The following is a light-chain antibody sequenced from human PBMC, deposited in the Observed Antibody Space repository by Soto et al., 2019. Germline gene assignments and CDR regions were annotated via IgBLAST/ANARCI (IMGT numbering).Light chain of an antibody. CDR2: DAS. V-gene: IGKV1-5*01. Sequence: DIQMTQSPSTLSASVGDRVTITCRASQSISSWLAWYQQKPGKAPKLLIYDASSLESGVPSRFSGSGSGTEFTSTISSLQPDDFATYYCQQYNSYLLTFGGGTKVEIK. CDR3: QQYNSYLLT. J-gene: IGKJ4*01. CDR1: QSISSW.